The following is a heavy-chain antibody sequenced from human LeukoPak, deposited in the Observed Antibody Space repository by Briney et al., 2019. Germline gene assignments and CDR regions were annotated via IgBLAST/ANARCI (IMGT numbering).Heavy chain of an antibody. CDR1: GFTFSTYW. CDR2: INPDGSIT. J-gene: IGHJ4*02. D-gene: IGHD3-22*01. Sequence: AGGSLRLSCAASGFTFSTYWVHWVRQVPGKGLVWVSRINPDGSITDYADSVKGRFTISRDNAKNTLFLQMNSLRAEDTAVYYCAKDIYYDSSGYRGYFDYWGQGTLVTVSS. CDR3: AKDIYYDSSGYRGYFDY. V-gene: IGHV3-74*01.